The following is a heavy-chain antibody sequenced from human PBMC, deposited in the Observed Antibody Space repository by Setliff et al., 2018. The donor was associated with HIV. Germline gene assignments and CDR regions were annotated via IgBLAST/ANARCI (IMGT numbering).Heavy chain of an antibody. V-gene: IGHV4-39*07. CDR1: GGSISSGSYY. D-gene: IGHD1-7*01. CDR3: TRVGTYGVGGWFDP. CDR2: SYYSGST. Sequence: SETLSLTCTVSGGSISSGSYYWGWIRQPPGQGLEWIGRSYYSGSTYYNPSLKTRVTISVDTSNNQFSLKLSAATAADTAMYYCTRVGTYGVGGWFDPWGQGTLVTVSS. J-gene: IGHJ5*02.